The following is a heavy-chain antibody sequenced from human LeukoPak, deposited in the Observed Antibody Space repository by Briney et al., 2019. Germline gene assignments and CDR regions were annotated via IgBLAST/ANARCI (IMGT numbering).Heavy chain of an antibody. CDR3: ARSLSGSGRTLLDY. CDR1: GFTVSSNY. Sequence: GGSLRLSCAASGFTVSSNYMSWVRQAPGKGLEWVSVIYSGGSTYYADSVKGRFTISRDNSKNTLYLQMNSLRAEDTAVYYCARSLSGSGRTLLDYWGQGTLVTVSS. V-gene: IGHV3-66*01. J-gene: IGHJ4*02. CDR2: IYSGGST. D-gene: IGHD3-10*01.